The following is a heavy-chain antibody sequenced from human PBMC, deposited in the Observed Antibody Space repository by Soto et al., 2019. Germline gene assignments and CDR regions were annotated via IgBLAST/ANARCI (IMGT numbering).Heavy chain of an antibody. CDR2: VNPDSGKT. CDR3: ARGIWFDP. V-gene: IGHV1-8*01. J-gene: IGHJ5*02. Sequence: QVQLVQSGAEVKKPGASVKVSCKASGYTFITYDINWVRQATGQGLEWVGWVNPDSGKTDYARKFQGRVTMTRNTSISTVYMELSVLRSEDTAVYYCARGIWFDPWGQGTLVTVSS. CDR1: GYTFITYD.